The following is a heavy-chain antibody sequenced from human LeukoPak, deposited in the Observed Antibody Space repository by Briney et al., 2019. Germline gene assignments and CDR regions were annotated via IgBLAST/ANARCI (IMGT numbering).Heavy chain of an antibody. J-gene: IGHJ4*02. CDR1: GFTFSSHE. CDR2: ISSSGSST. V-gene: IGHV3-48*03. D-gene: IGHD6-19*01. CDR3: ARDDSAWYAY. Sequence: PGGSLRLSCVASGFTFSSHEMDWVRQAPGKGLELVSYISSSGSSTYYSDSVKGRFTISRDNAKNSVYLQMNSLRAEDTAVYYCARDDSAWYAYWGPGTLVTVSS.